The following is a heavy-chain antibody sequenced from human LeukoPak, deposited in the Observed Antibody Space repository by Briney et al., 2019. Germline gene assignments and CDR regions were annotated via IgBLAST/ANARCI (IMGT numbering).Heavy chain of an antibody. CDR2: INPSGGST. J-gene: IGHJ4*02. CDR1: GYTFTSYG. CDR3: AREGGYCSGGSCPFDY. Sequence: GASVKVSCKASGYTFTSYGISWVRQAPGQGLEWMGIINPSGGSTSYAQKFQGRVTMTRDTSTSTVYMELSSLRSEDTAVYYCAREGGYCSGGSCPFDYWGQGTLVTVSS. D-gene: IGHD2-15*01. V-gene: IGHV1-46*01.